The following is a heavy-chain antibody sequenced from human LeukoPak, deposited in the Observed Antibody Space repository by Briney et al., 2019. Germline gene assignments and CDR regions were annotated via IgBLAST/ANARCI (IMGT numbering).Heavy chain of an antibody. Sequence: GGSLRLSCAVSGFIFTNAWMNWVRQAPGKGLEWVSSIGGSDNYIFYADSVKGRFPISRDHAKNSLFLQMDRLRAEDTAVYYCARDERLPAEYFQHWGQGTLVTVSS. D-gene: IGHD1-26*01. V-gene: IGHV3-21*01. J-gene: IGHJ1*01. CDR2: IGGSDNYI. CDR3: ARDERLPAEYFQH. CDR1: GFIFTNAW.